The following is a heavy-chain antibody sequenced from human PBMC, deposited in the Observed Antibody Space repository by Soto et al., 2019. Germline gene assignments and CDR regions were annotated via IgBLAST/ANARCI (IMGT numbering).Heavy chain of an antibody. V-gene: IGHV3-7*03. Sequence: EVQLVESGGGLVQPGGSLRLSCAASGFTFSTYWMSWVRQAPGKGLEWVASMKEDGREIYYVDSVRGRFTISRDNAKNSLYLEMNSLRAEDSAIYYCARGYSGEDFWGQGTLVTVSS. CDR1: GFTFSTYW. CDR2: MKEDGREI. J-gene: IGHJ4*02. CDR3: ARGYSGEDF. D-gene: IGHD6-25*01.